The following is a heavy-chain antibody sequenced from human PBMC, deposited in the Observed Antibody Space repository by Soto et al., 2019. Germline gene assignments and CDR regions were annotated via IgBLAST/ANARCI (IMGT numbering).Heavy chain of an antibody. CDR2: ISWNSHII. D-gene: IGHD4-17*01. J-gene: IGHJ4*02. V-gene: IGHV3-9*01. CDR1: GFTFDNYA. CDR3: ARGRDGDYPRSYFTS. Sequence: EVQLVESGGGLVQPGRSLRLSCAASGFTFDNYAMHWVRQAPGKGLEWVSGISWNSHIIGYADSVKGRFTMSRDNAKNSLYLQMNSLRPEDTALYYCARGRDGDYPRSYFTSWGQGTLVTVSS.